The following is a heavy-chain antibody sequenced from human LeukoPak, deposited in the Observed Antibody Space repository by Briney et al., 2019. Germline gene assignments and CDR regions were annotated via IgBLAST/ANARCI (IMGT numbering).Heavy chain of an antibody. CDR1: AYTFPVYY. D-gene: IGHD3-9*01. CDR2: INPKSGDT. Sequence: ASVKVSCKASAYTFPVYYMHWMRQAPGQGLEWMGWINPKSGDTHYAQKFQGRVTMTRDTSISTAYMELSRLRSDDTAVYYCARSATFRYFDPHFDFWGQGTLVTVSS. CDR3: ARSATFRYFDPHFDF. J-gene: IGHJ4*02. V-gene: IGHV1-2*02.